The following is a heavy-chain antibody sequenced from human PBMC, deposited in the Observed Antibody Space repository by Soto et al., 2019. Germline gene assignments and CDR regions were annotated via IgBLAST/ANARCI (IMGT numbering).Heavy chain of an antibody. Sequence: SHPLSLTCAIPLDIVSSISATSNCIRQSPSRGFEWLGRTHYRSKWYNDYAVSVKSRVTISPDTSKNQFSLQLHSVTPEDTAVYYCARDGSGWYSFDYWGQGTLVTVSS. CDR1: LDIVSSISAT. CDR3: ARDGSGWYSFDY. D-gene: IGHD6-19*01. CDR2: THYRSKWYN. J-gene: IGHJ4*02. V-gene: IGHV6-1*01.